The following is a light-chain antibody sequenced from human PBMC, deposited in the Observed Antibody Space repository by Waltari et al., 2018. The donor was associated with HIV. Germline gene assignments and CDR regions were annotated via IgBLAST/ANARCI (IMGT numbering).Light chain of an antibody. V-gene: IGLV3-10*01. Sequence: SYELTQPPSVSVSPGQTARITCSGNALPERYAYWYQQKSGQAPVLVIYEDTKRPSGIPERISGSRSGTMATLTISGAQVEDEADYYCYSTDSSGDHRVFGGGTKVTVL. J-gene: IGLJ3*02. CDR1: ALPERY. CDR2: EDT. CDR3: YSTDSSGDHRV.